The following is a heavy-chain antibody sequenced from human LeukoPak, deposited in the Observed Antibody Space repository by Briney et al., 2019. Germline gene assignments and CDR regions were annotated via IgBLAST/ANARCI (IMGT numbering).Heavy chain of an antibody. CDR2: IKSKTQGGTT. Sequence: GGSLRLSCAASGVTFSNAWMSWVRQAPGKGLEWVGRIKSKTQGGTTHYAAPVKCRFTISRDDSKNTLYLQTNRLKPEDTAVYYCTTNECDYSYMAVWGKGTTVTVSS. CDR1: GVTFSNAW. J-gene: IGHJ6*03. CDR3: TTNECDYSYMAV. D-gene: IGHD1-1*01. V-gene: IGHV3-15*01.